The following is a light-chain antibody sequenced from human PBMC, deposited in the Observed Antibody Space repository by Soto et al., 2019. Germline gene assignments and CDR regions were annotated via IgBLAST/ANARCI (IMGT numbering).Light chain of an antibody. Sequence: EIVLSQSPATLSLSAGERATLSCRASQSVSSYLAWYQQKPGQAPRLLIYDASNRATGIPARFSGSGSGTDFTLTISSLEPEDFAVYYCQQRSNWPPWTFDQGTKVDIK. CDR3: QQRSNWPPWT. V-gene: IGKV3-11*01. J-gene: IGKJ1*01. CDR1: QSVSSY. CDR2: DAS.